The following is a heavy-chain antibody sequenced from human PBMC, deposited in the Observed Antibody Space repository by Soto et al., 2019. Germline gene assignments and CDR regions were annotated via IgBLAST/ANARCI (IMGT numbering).Heavy chain of an antibody. V-gene: IGHV1-69*13. CDR3: ARSLFDSYGYDHYYYGMDV. D-gene: IGHD5-18*01. CDR2: IIPIFGSL. Sequence: GASVRVSCKASGDTFSSYAISWVRQAPGQGLEWMGEIIPIFGSLHYAQKFQGRVTITADESTNTAYLELGSLRSGDTAVYYCARSLFDSYGYDHYYYGMDVWGQGTTVTVSS. CDR1: GDTFSSYA. J-gene: IGHJ6*02.